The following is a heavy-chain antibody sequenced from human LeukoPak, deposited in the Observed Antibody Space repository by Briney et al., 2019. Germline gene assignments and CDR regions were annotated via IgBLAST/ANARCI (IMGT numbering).Heavy chain of an antibody. CDR1: GFTFSSSD. Sequence: PGGSLRLSCAASGFTFSSSDMHWVRQATGKGLEWVSAIGTAGDTYYQGSVKGRFTISRENAKNSLYLQMNSLRAGDTAVYYCAREVVGTALGACDIWGQGTMVTVSS. CDR3: AREVVGTALGACDI. CDR2: IGTAGDT. D-gene: IGHD1-26*01. J-gene: IGHJ3*02. V-gene: IGHV3-13*01.